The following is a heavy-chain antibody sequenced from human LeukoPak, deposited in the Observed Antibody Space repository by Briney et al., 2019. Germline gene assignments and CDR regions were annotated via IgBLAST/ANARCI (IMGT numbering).Heavy chain of an antibody. J-gene: IGHJ6*02. Sequence: GGSLRLSCAASGFTFSAYWMHWVRQAPGKGLVWVSRINRDGSITSYADSVKGRFTISRDNAENTLYLQMNSLRAEDTAVYYCARPREGVPAATKVLYGMDVWGQGTTVTVSS. CDR1: GFTFSAYW. V-gene: IGHV3-74*01. D-gene: IGHD2-2*01. CDR2: INRDGSIT. CDR3: ARPREGVPAATKVLYGMDV.